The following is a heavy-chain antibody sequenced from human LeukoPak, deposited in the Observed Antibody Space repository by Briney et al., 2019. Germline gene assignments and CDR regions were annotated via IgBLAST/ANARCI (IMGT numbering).Heavy chain of an antibody. Sequence: SETLSLTCAVYSGSFSGYQWSWIRRPPGKGLEWIGDINHSGNTNYSPSLKSRVTISVDTSKNQFSLKLSSVTAADTAVYYCARGRVPGSGSYYWGQGTLVTVSS. J-gene: IGHJ4*02. V-gene: IGHV4-34*01. CDR1: SGSFSGYQ. D-gene: IGHD3-10*01. CDR2: INHSGNT. CDR3: ARGRVPGSGSYY.